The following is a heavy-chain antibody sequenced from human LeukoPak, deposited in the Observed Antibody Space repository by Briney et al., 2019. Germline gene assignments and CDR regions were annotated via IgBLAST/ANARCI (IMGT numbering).Heavy chain of an antibody. CDR3: AKGRVVAGSKSLTYHWFDP. D-gene: IGHD6-19*01. CDR1: GYAFTGYY. Sequence: ASVKVSCKASGYAFTGYYIHWVRQAPGQGLEWMGWINPNSGGTKYAQKSQGRVTMTRDTSITTAYMGLSRLRSDDTAVYYCAKGRVVAGSKSLTYHWFDPWGQGTLVTVSS. V-gene: IGHV1-2*02. CDR2: INPNSGGT. J-gene: IGHJ5*02.